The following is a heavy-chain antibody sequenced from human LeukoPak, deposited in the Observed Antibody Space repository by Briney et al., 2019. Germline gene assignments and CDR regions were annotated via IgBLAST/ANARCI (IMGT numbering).Heavy chain of an antibody. CDR1: GGSISSGSYC. CDR2: IHTSGNT. V-gene: IGHV4-61*09. Sequence: PSQTLSLTCTVSGGSISSGSYCWSWIRQPAGKGLEWIGHIHTSGNTNYNPSLKSRVTISVDTSKNQFSLKLSSVTAADTAVYYCARVTGYMIEDYFDYWGQGTLVTVSS. CDR3: ARVTGYMIEDYFDY. J-gene: IGHJ4*02. D-gene: IGHD3-22*01.